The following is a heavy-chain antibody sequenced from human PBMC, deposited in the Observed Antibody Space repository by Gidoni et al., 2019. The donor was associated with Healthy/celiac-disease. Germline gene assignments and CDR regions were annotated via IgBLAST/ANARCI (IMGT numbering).Heavy chain of an antibody. CDR1: GGSISSSSYY. V-gene: IGHV4-39*01. D-gene: IGHD5-18*01. CDR2: IYYSGST. CDR3: ARLRGEYSDGYSDY. Sequence: QLQLQESGPGLVKPSETLSLTGTVSGGSISSSSYYWGWIRQPPGKGLEWIGSIYYSGSTYYNPSLKSRVTISVDTSKNQFSLKLSSVTAADTAVYYCARLRGEYSDGYSDYWGQGTLVTVSS. J-gene: IGHJ4*02.